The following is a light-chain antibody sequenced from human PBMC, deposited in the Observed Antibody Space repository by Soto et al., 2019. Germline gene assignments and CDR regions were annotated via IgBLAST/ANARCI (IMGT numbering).Light chain of an antibody. V-gene: IGLV2-23*02. J-gene: IGLJ1*01. CDR3: CSSGGSPTYV. CDR1: SSNVGSYKL. Sequence: QSLLTQPASVSWSPRQSITISCTGTSSNVGSYKLVSWNQQHPGKAPKLMIFEVNKRPSGVSNRFSGSKSGNTASLTISGLKVEDEADYYCCSSGGSPTYVFGTGTKVTVL. CDR2: EVN.